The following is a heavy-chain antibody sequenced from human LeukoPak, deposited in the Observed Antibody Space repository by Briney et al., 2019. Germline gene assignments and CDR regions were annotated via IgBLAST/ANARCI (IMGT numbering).Heavy chain of an antibody. D-gene: IGHD3-22*01. J-gene: IGHJ6*02. Sequence: ASVKVSCKASGYTFTSYDINWVRQATGQGLEWMGWMNPNSGNTGYAQKFQGRVTMTRNTSISTAYMELSSLGSEDTAVYYCARGSAYYYDSSGYYYYYGMDVWGQGTTVTVSS. CDR2: MNPNSGNT. V-gene: IGHV1-8*01. CDR3: ARGSAYYYDSSGYYYYYGMDV. CDR1: GYTFTSYD.